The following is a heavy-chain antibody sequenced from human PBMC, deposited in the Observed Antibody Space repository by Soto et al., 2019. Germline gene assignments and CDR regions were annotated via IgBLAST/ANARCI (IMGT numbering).Heavy chain of an antibody. CDR2: IYYSGNT. J-gene: IGHJ3*02. CDR3: TRGSQRRSSGLDAFDI. CDR1: GGSISSGGYY. D-gene: IGHD3-22*01. Sequence: QVQLQESGPGLVKPSQTLSLTCTVSGGSISSGGYYWTWIRQHPGKGLEWIGYIYYSGNTKYNSSLKSRVTISVDTSKNQFSLKLNSVTAADTAVYYCTRGSQRRSSGLDAFDIWGQGTMVTVSS. V-gene: IGHV4-31*03.